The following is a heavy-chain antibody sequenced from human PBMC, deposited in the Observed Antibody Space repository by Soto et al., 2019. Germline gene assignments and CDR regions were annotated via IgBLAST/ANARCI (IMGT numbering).Heavy chain of an antibody. J-gene: IGHJ4*02. D-gene: IGHD6-13*01. Sequence: QVQLVQSGSEVKKPGSSVKVSCKASGGTFSIYTISWVRQAPGQGLEWMGRVIPIFDVTSYAQRFQGRVTTTADKSTTTAYMELSSLRSEDTAVYYCARDRDNSNWPNFDYWGQGTLVTVSS. CDR3: ARDRDNSNWPNFDY. CDR2: VIPIFDVT. V-gene: IGHV1-69*02. CDR1: GGTFSIYT.